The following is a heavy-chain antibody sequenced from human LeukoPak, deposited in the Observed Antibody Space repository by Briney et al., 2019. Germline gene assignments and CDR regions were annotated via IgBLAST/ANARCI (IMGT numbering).Heavy chain of an antibody. J-gene: IGHJ4*02. Sequence: SETLSLTCAVYGGSFSGYYWCWIRQPPGKGLEWIGEINHSGSTNYNPSLKSRVTISVDTSKDQFSLKLSSVTAADTAVYYCARGWSYIVVVPAATGGPRSNYGGQGTLVTVSS. CDR3: ARGWSYIVVVPAATGGPRSNY. D-gene: IGHD2-2*01. V-gene: IGHV4-34*01. CDR2: INHSGST. CDR1: GGSFSGYY.